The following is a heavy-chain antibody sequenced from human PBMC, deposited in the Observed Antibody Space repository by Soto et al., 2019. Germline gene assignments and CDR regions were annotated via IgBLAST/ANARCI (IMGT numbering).Heavy chain of an antibody. CDR2: ISAYNGNT. V-gene: IGHV1-18*01. D-gene: IGHD3-3*01. Sequence: ASVKVSFKASGYTFTSYGISWVRQAPGQGLEWMGWISAYNGNTNYAQKLQGRVTMTTDTSTSTAYMELRSLRSDDTAVYYCARSFSHKDAFDIWGQGTMVTVSS. CDR1: GYTFTSYG. J-gene: IGHJ3*02. CDR3: ARSFSHKDAFDI.